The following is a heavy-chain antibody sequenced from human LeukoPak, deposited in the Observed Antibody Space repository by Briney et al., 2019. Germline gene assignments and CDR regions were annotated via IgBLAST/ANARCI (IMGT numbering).Heavy chain of an antibody. CDR2: MNPNSGNT. CDR3: ASTVHDSSGYYYSY. CDR1: GYTFTSYD. V-gene: IGHV1-8*01. J-gene: IGHJ4*02. Sequence: ASVKVFCKASGYTFTSYDINWVRQATGQGLEWMGWMNPNSGNTGYVQKFQGRVTMTRNTSISTAYMELSSLRSEDTAVYYCASTVHDSSGYYYSYWGQGTLVTVSS. D-gene: IGHD3-22*01.